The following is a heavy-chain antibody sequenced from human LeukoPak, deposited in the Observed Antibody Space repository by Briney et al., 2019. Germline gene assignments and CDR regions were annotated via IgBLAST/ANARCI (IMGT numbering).Heavy chain of an antibody. J-gene: IGHJ4*02. CDR2: INPKDGGT. Sequence: ASVKVSCKASGYTLTDYYLHWVRRAPGQGLEWMGWINPKDGGTNYAQKFRGRVTMTTDTSITTAYMDLNSLRSDDTAVYYCARESPYSSSWFDNWGQGTLVTVSS. V-gene: IGHV1-2*02. CDR1: GYTLTDYY. D-gene: IGHD6-13*01. CDR3: ARESPYSSSWFDN.